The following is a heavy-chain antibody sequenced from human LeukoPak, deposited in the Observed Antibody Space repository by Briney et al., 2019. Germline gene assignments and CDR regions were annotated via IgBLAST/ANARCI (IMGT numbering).Heavy chain of an antibody. Sequence: ASVKDSCKASGYTFTSYGISWVRQSPGQGLEWMGWISAYNGNTNYAQKLQGRVTRTTDTSTSTAYMELRSLRSDDTAVYYCARGPMYYDILTGYYALGYFDLWGRGTLVTVSS. CDR1: GYTFTSYG. CDR3: ARGPMYYDILTGYYALGYFDL. D-gene: IGHD3-9*01. J-gene: IGHJ2*01. V-gene: IGHV1-18*01. CDR2: ISAYNGNT.